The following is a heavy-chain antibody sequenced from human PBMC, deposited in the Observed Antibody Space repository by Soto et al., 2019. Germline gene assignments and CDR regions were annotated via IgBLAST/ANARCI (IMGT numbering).Heavy chain of an antibody. CDR3: VIDYGDCTMSSCSRDYSCYGRDV. V-gene: IGHV1-69*01. D-gene: IGHD2-8*01. J-gene: IGHJ6*02. Sequence: QVQLVQSGAEVKKPGSSVKVSCKVSGATFSSYGISWVRQAPGQGLEWMGGIIPMYGTANYSQKFQGRVTITADEPTTAYYMELSSLRSEDTAVYLCVIDYGDCTMSSCSRDYSCYGRDVCGQGTTFTVSS. CDR2: IIPMYGTA. CDR1: GATFSSYG.